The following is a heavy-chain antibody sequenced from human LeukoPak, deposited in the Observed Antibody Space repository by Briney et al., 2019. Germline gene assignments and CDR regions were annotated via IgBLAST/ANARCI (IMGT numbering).Heavy chain of an antibody. V-gene: IGHV3-48*02. J-gene: IGHJ3*02. CDR3: AKATRGAPHDGFDI. CDR1: GFTFSPYS. Sequence: QPGGSLRLSCAASGFTFSPYSMNWVRQAPGKGLEWVSYISSSSSTIYYADSVKGRFTISRDNAKNSLYLQMNSLRDEDTAVYYCAKATRGAPHDGFDIWGQGTMVTVSS. D-gene: IGHD3-10*01. CDR2: ISSSSSTI.